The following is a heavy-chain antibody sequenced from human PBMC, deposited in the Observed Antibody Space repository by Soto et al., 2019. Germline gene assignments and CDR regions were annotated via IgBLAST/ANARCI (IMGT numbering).Heavy chain of an antibody. D-gene: IGHD3-10*01. Sequence: LRLSCAASGFTFSSYSMSWVRQAPGKGLEWVSGFRSGGDDDTTYYADSVRGRFTISRYNSKNTLFLQMNSLRAEDTAIYYCAKKVNSGSGSQFFDYWGQGTMVTVSS. CDR1: GFTFSSYS. CDR3: AKKVNSGSGSQFFDY. V-gene: IGHV3-23*01. CDR2: FRSGGDDDTT. J-gene: IGHJ4*02.